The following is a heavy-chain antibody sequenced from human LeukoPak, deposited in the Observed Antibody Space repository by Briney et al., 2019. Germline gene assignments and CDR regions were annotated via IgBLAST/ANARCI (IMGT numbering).Heavy chain of an antibody. V-gene: IGHV4-30-4*01. CDR3: ARVVAGYCSSATCHRYTMDV. Sequence: SETLSLTCTVSGGSISSYYWSWIRQPPGKGLEWIGYIYYSGSAYYSPSLKSRLTISVDTSKNQFSLKLSSVTAADTAVYYCARVVAGYCSSATCHRYTMDVWGQGTTVTVSS. CDR1: GGSISSYY. D-gene: IGHD2-2*03. CDR2: IYYSGSA. J-gene: IGHJ6*02.